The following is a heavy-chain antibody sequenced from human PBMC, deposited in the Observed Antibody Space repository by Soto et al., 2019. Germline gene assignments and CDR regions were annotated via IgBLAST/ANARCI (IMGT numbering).Heavy chain of an antibody. V-gene: IGHV3-11*03. CDR3: APNWNFGLNF. D-gene: IGHD1-1*01. CDR2: ISSSLGHT. Sequence: PGGSLRLSCAGSGFDFSDFHISWVRQAPGKGLEWISYISSSLGHTDYADSVKGRFTISRDNAKSSVFLEMSDLRSDDTAVYYCAPNWNFGLNFWGQGPLVTVSS. CDR1: GFDFSDFH. J-gene: IGHJ4*02.